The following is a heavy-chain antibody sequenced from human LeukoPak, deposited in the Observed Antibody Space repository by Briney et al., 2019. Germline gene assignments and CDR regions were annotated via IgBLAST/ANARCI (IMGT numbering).Heavy chain of an antibody. CDR2: ISSNGGST. D-gene: IGHD2-21*01. J-gene: IGHJ4*02. Sequence: GGSLRLSCAASGFTFSNYAMHWVRQAPGKGLEYVSGISSNGGSTYYANSVKGRFTISRDNSKNTLCLQMGSLRAEDMAVYYCARDLENCGGECYPDYWGQGTLVTVSS. V-gene: IGHV3-64*01. CDR1: GFTFSNYA. CDR3: ARDLENCGGECYPDY.